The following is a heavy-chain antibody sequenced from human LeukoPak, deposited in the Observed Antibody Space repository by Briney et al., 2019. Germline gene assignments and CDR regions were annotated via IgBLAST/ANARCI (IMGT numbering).Heavy chain of an antibody. CDR2: IKSDGGTT. V-gene: IGHV3-74*01. J-gene: IGHJ4*02. CDR3: ARDRSGYYYFHY. CDR1: GFAFSSNW. Sequence: PGGSLRLSCAASGFAFSSNWMLWVRQAPGKGLVWVAGIKSDGGTTNYADSVKGRFTISRDNAKNSLYLQMNSLRAEDTAVYYCARDRSGYYYFHYWGQGTLVTVSS. D-gene: IGHD3-22*01.